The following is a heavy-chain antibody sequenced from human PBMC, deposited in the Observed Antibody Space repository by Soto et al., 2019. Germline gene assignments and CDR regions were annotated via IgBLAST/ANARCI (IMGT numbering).Heavy chain of an antibody. Sequence: SGPYAGEPTQTLTLTCTVSGFSLSTSGLGVGWIRQPPGKALEWLALTYWNDDKRYSPSLKSRLTITRDTSKNQVVLTMTNVDPVDTATYYCAHMSYDAGGYYYFDYWGQGTLVTVSS. D-gene: IGHD3-22*01. CDR3: AHMSYDAGGYYYFDY. J-gene: IGHJ4*02. CDR1: GFSLSTSGLG. CDR2: TYWNDDK. V-gene: IGHV2-5*01.